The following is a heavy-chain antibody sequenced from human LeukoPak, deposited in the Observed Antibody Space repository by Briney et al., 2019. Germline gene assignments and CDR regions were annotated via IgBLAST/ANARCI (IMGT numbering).Heavy chain of an antibody. D-gene: IGHD3-10*01. CDR2: ISSSGSTI. CDR1: GFTFSSCA. V-gene: IGHV3-48*04. J-gene: IGHJ4*02. Sequence: GGSLRLSCAASGFTFSSCAMSWVRQAPGKGLEWVSYISSSGSTIYYADSVKGRFTISRDNAKNSLYLQMNSLRAEDTAVYYCARDRAMVRGVIPASFDYWGQGTLVTVSS. CDR3: ARDRAMVRGVIPASFDY.